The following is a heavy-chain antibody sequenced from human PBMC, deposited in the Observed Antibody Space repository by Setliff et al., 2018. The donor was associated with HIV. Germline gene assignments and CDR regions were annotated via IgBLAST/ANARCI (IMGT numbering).Heavy chain of an antibody. Sequence: PSETLSLTCTVSGGSISDSRYYWGWIRQPPGKGLEWIGNIYYSGSTYYNPSLKSRVTISVDTSKNQFSLKLTSVTAADTAVYYCARLMHYYDSFWVLWRENYCDSWGRGTLVTVSS. V-gene: IGHV4-39*01. CDR2: IYYSGST. D-gene: IGHD3-22*01. CDR3: ARLMHYYDSFWVLWRENYCDS. J-gene: IGHJ4*01. CDR1: GGSISDSRYY.